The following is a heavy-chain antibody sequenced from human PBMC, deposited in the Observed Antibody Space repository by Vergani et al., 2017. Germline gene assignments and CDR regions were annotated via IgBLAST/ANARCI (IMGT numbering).Heavy chain of an antibody. Sequence: QVQLQQWGAGLLKPSETLSLTCAVYGGSFSGYYWSWIRQPPGKGLEWIGEINHIGSTNYNPSLKSRVTISVDTSKNQFSLKLSSVTAADTAVYYCARVDTQVPATSHFYYMDVWGKGTTVVVSS. CDR3: ARVDTQVPATSHFYYMDV. CDR1: GGSFSGYY. V-gene: IGHV4-34*01. CDR2: INHIGST. D-gene: IGHD6-25*01. J-gene: IGHJ6*03.